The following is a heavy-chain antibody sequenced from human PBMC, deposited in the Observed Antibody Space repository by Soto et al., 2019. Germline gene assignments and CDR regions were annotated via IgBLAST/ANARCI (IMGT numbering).Heavy chain of an antibody. CDR2: IYYSGST. CDR3: AVSRDGYSLYV. Sequence: QVQLQESGPGLVKPSQTLSLTCTVSGGSISSGGYYWSWIRQHPGKGLEWIGYIYYSGSTYYNPSLNSRGTLSVDTSKDHFSLKLSSVTAADTAVYYCAVSRDGYSLYVWGQGTPVTVSS. CDR1: GGSISSGGYY. J-gene: IGHJ6*02. V-gene: IGHV4-31*03.